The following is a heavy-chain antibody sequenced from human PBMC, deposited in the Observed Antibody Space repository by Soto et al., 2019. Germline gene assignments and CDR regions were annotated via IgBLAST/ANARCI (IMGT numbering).Heavy chain of an antibody. J-gene: IGHJ4*02. CDR2: IYYSGST. V-gene: IGHV4-61*01. D-gene: IGHD6-19*01. CDR1: GGSFSSGSYY. Sequence: SETLSLTCTVSGGSFSSGSYYWSWIRQPPGKGLEWIGYIYYSGSTNYNPSLKSRVTISVDTSKNQFSLKLSSVTAADTAVYYCARLAVAGRDFDYWGQGTLVTVSS. CDR3: ARLAVAGRDFDY.